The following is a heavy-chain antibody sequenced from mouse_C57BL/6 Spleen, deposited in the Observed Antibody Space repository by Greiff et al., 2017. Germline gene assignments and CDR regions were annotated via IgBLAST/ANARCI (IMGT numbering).Heavy chain of an antibody. V-gene: IGHV2-5*01. CDR2: IWRGGST. D-gene: IGHD2-1*01. CDR1: GFSLTSYG. Sequence: QVQLKQSGPGLVQPSQSLSITCTVSGFSLTSYGVHWVRQSPGKGLEWLGVIWRGGSTDYNAAFMSRLSITKDNSKSQVFFKMNSLQADDTAIYYCAKKRAHYYGNSLYAMDYWGQGTSVTVSS. J-gene: IGHJ4*01. CDR3: AKKRAHYYGNSLYAMDY.